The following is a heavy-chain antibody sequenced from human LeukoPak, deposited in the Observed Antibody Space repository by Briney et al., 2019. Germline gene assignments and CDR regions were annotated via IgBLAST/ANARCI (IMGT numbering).Heavy chain of an antibody. J-gene: IGHJ3*02. CDR1: GGSISSGDYY. CDR3: ARARYSSGWYGGVRAFDI. V-gene: IGHV4-30-4*01. D-gene: IGHD6-19*01. CDR2: IYYSGST. Sequence: SETLSLTCTVSGGSISSGDYYWSWIRQPPWKGQEWIGYIYYSGSTYYNPSLKSRVTISVDTSKNQFSLKLSSVTAADTAVYYCARARYSSGWYGGVRAFDIWGQGTMVTVSS.